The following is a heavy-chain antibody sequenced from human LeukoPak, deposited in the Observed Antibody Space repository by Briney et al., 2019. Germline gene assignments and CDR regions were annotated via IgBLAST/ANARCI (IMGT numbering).Heavy chain of an antibody. D-gene: IGHD4/OR15-4a*01. CDR3: GRWEASMVAIDS. CDR1: GDSISTYY. Sequence: PSETLSLTCTVSGDSISTYYWSWIRQPPGKGLEWIGFIYYSGSTNYCPSLKSRVSISVDTSKKQFSLRLSSVTAADTAVYYCGRWEASMVAIDSWGQGTLVTVSS. V-gene: IGHV4-59*01. J-gene: IGHJ4*02. CDR2: IYYSGST.